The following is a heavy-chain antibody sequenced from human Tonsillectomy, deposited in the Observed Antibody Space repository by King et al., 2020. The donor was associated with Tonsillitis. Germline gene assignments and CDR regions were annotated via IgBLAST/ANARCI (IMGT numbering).Heavy chain of an antibody. Sequence: VQLVQSGAEVKKPGASVKVSCKASGYTFTGYYIHWVRQAPGQGLEWMGWINPNSGGTNYAQKFRGWVTMTRDTSISTAYMELSRLRSDDTAVYYCARAGPTVVTPGAAIHWGQGTLVTVSS. CDR2: INPNSGGT. J-gene: IGHJ4*02. V-gene: IGHV1-2*04. CDR1: GYTFTGYY. CDR3: ARAGPTVVTPGAAIH. D-gene: IGHD4-23*01.